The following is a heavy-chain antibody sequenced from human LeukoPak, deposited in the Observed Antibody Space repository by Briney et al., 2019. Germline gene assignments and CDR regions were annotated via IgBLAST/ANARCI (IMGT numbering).Heavy chain of an antibody. V-gene: IGHV5-51*01. CDR3: ARIQPHSMLYDLSYYGMDV. J-gene: IGHJ6*02. D-gene: IGHD2-8*01. Sequence: GESLKISCKGSGYSFTSYWIGWVRQMPGKGLEWMGIIYPGDSDTRYRPSLQGQVTTSADKSISTAYLQWSSLKASDTAMYYCARIQPHSMLYDLSYYGMDVWGQGTTVTVSS. CDR2: IYPGDSDT. CDR1: GYSFTSYW.